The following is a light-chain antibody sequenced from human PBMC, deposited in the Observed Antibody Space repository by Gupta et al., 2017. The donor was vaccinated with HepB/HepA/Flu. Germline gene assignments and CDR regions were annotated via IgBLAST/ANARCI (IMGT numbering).Light chain of an antibody. CDR3: GTWDSSLSAVV. Sequence: QSVLTQPPSVSAAPGQKVTISCSGSSSNIGNNYVSWYQHLPGTAPKLLIYENKKRPSGIPDRSSGSKSGTSATLGITGLQTGDEADYYCGTWDSSLSAVVFGGGTKLTVL. J-gene: IGLJ2*01. V-gene: IGLV1-51*02. CDR1: SSNIGNNY. CDR2: ENK.